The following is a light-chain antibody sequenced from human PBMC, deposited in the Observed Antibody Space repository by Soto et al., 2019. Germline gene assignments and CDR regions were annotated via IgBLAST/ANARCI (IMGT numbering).Light chain of an antibody. CDR1: QSVSSY. CDR3: QQRSNWPPIT. J-gene: IGKJ5*01. V-gene: IGKV3-11*01. Sequence: DIVLIQSPATLSLSPGERATLSCRASQSVSSYLAWYQQKPGQAPRLLIYDASNRATGIPARFSGSGSGTDFTLTISSLEPEDFAVYYCQQRSNWPPITFGQGTRLEIK. CDR2: DAS.